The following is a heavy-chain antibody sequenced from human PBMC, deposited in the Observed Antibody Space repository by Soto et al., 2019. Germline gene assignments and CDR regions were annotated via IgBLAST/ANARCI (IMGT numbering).Heavy chain of an antibody. CDR1: GDSVSSNSAA. D-gene: IGHD6-19*01. CDR3: ARDRIAVAGSDYYYYGMDV. V-gene: IGHV6-1*01. Sequence: SQTLSLTCAISGDSVSSNSAAWNWIRQSPSRGLEWLGRTYYRSKWYNDYAVSVKSRITINPDTSKNQFSLQLNSVTPEDTAVYYCARDRIAVAGSDYYYYGMDVWGQGTTVTVSS. J-gene: IGHJ6*02. CDR2: TYYRSKWYN.